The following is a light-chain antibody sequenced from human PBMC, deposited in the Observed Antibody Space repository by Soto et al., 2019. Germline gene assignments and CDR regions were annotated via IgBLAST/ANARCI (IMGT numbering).Light chain of an antibody. CDR3: QQRYNWLT. J-gene: IGKJ4*01. Sequence: EIVLTQSPATLSLSPGDRVTLSCRASQSVGRSLAWYQQRPGQAPRLLIYDASNRATGIPARFSGSGSGRDITLTISSLETEDFAVYYGQQRYNWLTVGGGTKVEIK. V-gene: IGKV3-11*02. CDR1: QSVGRS. CDR2: DAS.